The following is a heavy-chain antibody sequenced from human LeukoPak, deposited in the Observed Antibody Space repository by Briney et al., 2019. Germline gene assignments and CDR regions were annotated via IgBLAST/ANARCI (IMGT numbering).Heavy chain of an antibody. CDR2: IYYSGST. CDR1: GGSMSPHY. V-gene: IGHV4-59*11. CDR3: ARRRATPTYFDY. Sequence: SETLSLTCTVSGGSMSPHYWSWIRQPPGKGLEWIGYIYYSGSTNYNPSLKSRVTISLDTSKTQFSLKLSSVTAADTAVYYCARRRATPTYFDYWGQGTLVTVPS. J-gene: IGHJ4*02.